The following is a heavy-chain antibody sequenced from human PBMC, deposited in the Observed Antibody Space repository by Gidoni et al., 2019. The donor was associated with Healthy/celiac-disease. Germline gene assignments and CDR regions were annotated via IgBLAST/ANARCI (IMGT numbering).Heavy chain of an antibody. V-gene: IGHV3-49*05. Sequence: EVQLVESGGGLVKPGRSLRLSCTASGFTFGDYAMSWFRQAPGKGLEWVGFIRSKAYGGTTEYAASVKGRFTISRDDSKSIAYLQMNSLKTEDTAVYYCTRDHPYSSGWLGFDYWGQGTLVTVSS. CDR3: TRDHPYSSGWLGFDY. CDR2: IRSKAYGGTT. CDR1: GFTFGDYA. J-gene: IGHJ4*02. D-gene: IGHD6-19*01.